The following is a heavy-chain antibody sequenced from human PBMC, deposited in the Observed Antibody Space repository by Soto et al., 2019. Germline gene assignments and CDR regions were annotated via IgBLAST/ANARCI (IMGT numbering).Heavy chain of an antibody. CDR1: GDSITSIYH. V-gene: IGHV4-38-2*01. Sequence: SETLSLTCAVSGDSITSIYHWAWIRQPPGRGLEWVASIYHSGTTYYNPSLKSRVTISVDTSKNQFSLNLSSVTAADTAVYYCAGSVVDATRRFDYWGQGTPVTVSS. CDR3: AGSVVDATRRFDY. CDR2: IYHSGTT. D-gene: IGHD2-15*01. J-gene: IGHJ4*02.